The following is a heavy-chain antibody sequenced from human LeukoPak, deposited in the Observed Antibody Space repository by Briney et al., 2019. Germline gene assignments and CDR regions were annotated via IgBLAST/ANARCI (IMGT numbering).Heavy chain of an antibody. CDR3: ARERVAGAKWFDP. CDR1: GFTFSSYS. V-gene: IGHV3-48*04. Sequence: GGSLRLSCAASGFTFSSYSMNWVRQAPGKGLEWVSSISSRSSTIYYADSVKGRFTISRDNAKNSLYLQMNSLRAEDTAVYYCARERVAGAKWFDPWGQGTLVTVSS. CDR2: ISSRSSTI. J-gene: IGHJ5*02. D-gene: IGHD6-19*01.